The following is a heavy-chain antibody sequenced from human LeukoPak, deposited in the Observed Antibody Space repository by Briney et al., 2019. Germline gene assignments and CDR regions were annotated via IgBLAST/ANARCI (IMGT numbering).Heavy chain of an antibody. J-gene: IGHJ4*02. CDR3: ARHDGIVVGVDY. V-gene: IGHV4-4*02. CDR2: IYHSGAA. Sequence: SGTLSLTCAISGGSISSYNWWSWVRQPPGRGLEWIGEIYHSGAANYKPSLKSRVTISIDKSNNQFSLKLSSVTAADTAVYYCARHDGIVVGVDYWGQGTLVTVSS. CDR1: GGSISSYNW. D-gene: IGHD2-15*01.